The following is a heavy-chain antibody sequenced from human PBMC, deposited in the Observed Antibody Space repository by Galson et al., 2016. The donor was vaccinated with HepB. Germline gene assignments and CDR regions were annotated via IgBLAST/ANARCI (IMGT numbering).Heavy chain of an antibody. J-gene: IGHJ4*02. D-gene: IGHD2-21*01. Sequence: SLRLSCAASGFSFSTYTMNWVRQAPGKGLEWVSSISSDGVYTYYADSLKGRFSISRDNAKNSLFLQMSSLRAEDTAMYYCARDYFCVGASCRGERGRFDYWGQGALVTVSS. CDR1: GFSFSTYT. CDR2: ISSDGVYT. V-gene: IGHV3-21*01. CDR3: ARDYFCVGASCRGERGRFDY.